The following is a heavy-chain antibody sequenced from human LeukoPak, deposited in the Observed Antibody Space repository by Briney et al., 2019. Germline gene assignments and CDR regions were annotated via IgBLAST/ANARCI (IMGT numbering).Heavy chain of an antibody. CDR1: GGSISSRNYY. V-gene: IGHV4-61*02. CDR2: IYTSEST. CDR3: AREGLLWFGELSSTVVDP. D-gene: IGHD3-10*01. Sequence: SETLSLTCSVSGGSISSRNYYWSWIRQPAGKGLEWIGRIYTSESTNYNPSLKSRVTISVDTSRNQFSLKLSSVTAADTAVYYCAREGLLWFGELSSTVVDPWGQGALVTVSS. J-gene: IGHJ5*02.